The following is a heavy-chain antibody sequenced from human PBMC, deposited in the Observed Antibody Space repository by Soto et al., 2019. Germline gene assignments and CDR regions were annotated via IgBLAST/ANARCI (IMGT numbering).Heavy chain of an antibody. J-gene: IGHJ4*02. D-gene: IGHD3-3*01. Sequence: GGSLRLSCAASGFTFSSYGMHWVRQAPGKGLEWVAVISYDGSNKYYADSVKGRFTISRDNSKNTLYLQMNSLRAEDTAVYYCAKGLVPGLRFLEWLLTPQLDYWGQGTLVTVSS. CDR3: AKGLVPGLRFLEWLLTPQLDY. CDR2: ISYDGSNK. CDR1: GFTFSSYG. V-gene: IGHV3-30*18.